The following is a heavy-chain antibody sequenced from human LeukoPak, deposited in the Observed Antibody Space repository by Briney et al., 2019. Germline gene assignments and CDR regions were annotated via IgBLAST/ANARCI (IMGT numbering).Heavy chain of an antibody. CDR1: GGSISSSN. CDR2: ISYDGSNK. D-gene: IGHD6-13*01. CDR3: ARGSMAAADWFDP. J-gene: IGHJ5*02. Sequence: TLSLTCAVSGGSISSSNWWSWVRQAPGKGLEWVAVISYDGSNKYYADSVKGRFTISRDNSKNTLYLQMSSLRVEDTTVYYCARGSMAAADWFDPWGQGTLVTVSS. V-gene: IGHV3-30*03.